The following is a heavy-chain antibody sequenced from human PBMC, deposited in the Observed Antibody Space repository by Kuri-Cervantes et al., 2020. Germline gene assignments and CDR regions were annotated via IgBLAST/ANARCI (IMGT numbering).Heavy chain of an antibody. CDR1: GGSISSSTYY. CDR2: IYYTGST. Sequence: ESLKISCTVSGGSISSSTYYWGWIRQPPGKGLEWIGSIYYTGSTYYNPSLRSRVTISVDTSKNQFSLKLSSVTAADTAVYYYARHDVEDIVLMVYAIVYPHAFDIWGQGTMVTVSS. D-gene: IGHD2-8*01. J-gene: IGHJ3*02. CDR3: ARHDVEDIVLMVYAIVYPHAFDI. V-gene: IGHV4-39*01.